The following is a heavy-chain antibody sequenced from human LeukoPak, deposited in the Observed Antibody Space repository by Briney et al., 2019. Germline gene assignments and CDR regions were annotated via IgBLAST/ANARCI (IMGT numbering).Heavy chain of an antibody. Sequence: SSETLSLTCTVTVSGDSVGSKSWSWIRQPPGKGLEWIGYIYTSGRASYKPSLRSRVTISVDTSKNQFSLTLSSVTAADTAVYYCSVAGSWGQGTLVTVSS. D-gene: IGHD2-15*01. J-gene: IGHJ4*02. CDR3: SVAGS. V-gene: IGHV4-4*09. CDR1: GDSVGSKS. CDR2: IYTSGRA.